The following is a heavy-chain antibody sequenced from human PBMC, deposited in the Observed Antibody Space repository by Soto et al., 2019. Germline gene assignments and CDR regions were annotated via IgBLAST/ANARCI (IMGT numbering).Heavy chain of an antibody. CDR3: ASPYSSSFYYDGLDV. CDR1: GGTFSSYA. Sequence: QVQLLQSGAEVKKPGSSVKVSCKASGGTFSSYAISWVRQAPGQGLEWMGGIIPIFGTANYAQKFQGRVTITADASTSTTYMDLSSLRSEDTAVYYCASPYSSSFYYDGLDVWGQGTTVTVSS. V-gene: IGHV1-69*12. CDR2: IIPIFGTA. D-gene: IGHD6-6*01. J-gene: IGHJ6*02.